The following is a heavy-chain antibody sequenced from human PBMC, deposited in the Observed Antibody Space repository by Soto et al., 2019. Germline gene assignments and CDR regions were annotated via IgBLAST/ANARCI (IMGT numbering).Heavy chain of an antibody. Sequence: PGGSLRLSCTASGFTFSSHGMNWVRQAPGKGLEWVSFLSGSAGITFYADSVKGRFTISRDNSKNTLYLQMNSLRAEDTAVYYCAKDRGIEGSSVRAFDVWGQGTMVTV. CDR2: LSGSAGIT. CDR1: GFTFSSHG. D-gene: IGHD1-26*01. J-gene: IGHJ3*01. V-gene: IGHV3-23*01. CDR3: AKDRGIEGSSVRAFDV.